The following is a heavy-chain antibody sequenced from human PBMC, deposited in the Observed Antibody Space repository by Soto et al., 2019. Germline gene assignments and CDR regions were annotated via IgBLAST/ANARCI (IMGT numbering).Heavy chain of an antibody. CDR1: GFTFSTYA. Sequence: QVQLVESGGGVVQPGRSLRLSCAASGFTFSTYAMHWVRQSPGKGLEWVAGITYAGSNKYYADAVKGRFTISRDNSINTLYQQKNSLSAEDTAVYYCSRDKSPYSSGWANRHFDSWGQGTLVTVSS. V-gene: IGHV3-30-3*01. J-gene: IGHJ4*02. CDR2: ITYAGSNK. CDR3: SRDKSPYSSGWANRHFDS. D-gene: IGHD6-19*01.